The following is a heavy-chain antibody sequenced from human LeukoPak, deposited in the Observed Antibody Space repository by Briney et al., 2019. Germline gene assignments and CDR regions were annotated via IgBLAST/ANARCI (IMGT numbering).Heavy chain of an antibody. V-gene: IGHV3-21*01. CDR1: GFSLSIYS. D-gene: IGHD6-19*01. CDR2: ITGSGGYI. J-gene: IGHJ4*02. CDR3: ARGLAGGDY. Sequence: SGGSLRLSCAVSGFSLSIYSMNWVRQAPGKGLEWVSTITGSGGYIYYEDSVKGRLTISRDNAKNSLYLQMNSLRVEDTAVYYCARGLAGGDYWGQGTLVTASS.